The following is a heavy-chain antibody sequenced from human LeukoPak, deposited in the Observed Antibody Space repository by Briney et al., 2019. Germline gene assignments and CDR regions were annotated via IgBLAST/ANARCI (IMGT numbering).Heavy chain of an antibody. V-gene: IGHV1-24*01. J-gene: IGHJ4*02. D-gene: IGHD6-19*01. CDR3: ATDRVYRSSGRSWGFFDY. CDR1: EYSLSDLS. Sequence: ASVKVSFKISEYSLSDLSIHWVREAPGEGLEWMGGFDSENNKMVYSQKFQGRVTMTEDTSADTAYMELTSLRSEDTAVYFCATDRVYRSSGRSWGFFDYWGQGTLVIVSS. CDR2: FDSENNKM.